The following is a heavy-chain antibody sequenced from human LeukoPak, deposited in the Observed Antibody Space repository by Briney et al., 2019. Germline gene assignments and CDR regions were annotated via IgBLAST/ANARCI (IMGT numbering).Heavy chain of an antibody. V-gene: IGHV4-34*01. CDR1: GGSFSGYY. D-gene: IGHD3-16*02. Sequence: PSETLSLTCAVYGGSFSGYYWSWIRQPPGKGLEWIGEINHSGSTNYNPSLKSRVTISVDTSKNQFSLKLSSVTAADTAVYYCARHGLSAAVAPTFDYWGQGTLVTVSS. CDR2: INHSGST. J-gene: IGHJ4*02. CDR3: ARHGLSAAVAPTFDY.